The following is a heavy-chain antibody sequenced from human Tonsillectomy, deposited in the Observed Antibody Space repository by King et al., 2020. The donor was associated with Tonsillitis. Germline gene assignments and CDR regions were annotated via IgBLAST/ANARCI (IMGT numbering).Heavy chain of an antibody. CDR1: GGSISSYY. CDR2: LYYSGST. D-gene: IGHD3-9*01. V-gene: IGHV4-59*01. CDR3: ARGTRYDIYMDV. Sequence: QLQESGPGLVKPSETLSLTCTVSGGSISSYYWSWIRQPPGKGLEGIGHLYYSGSTNYNPSLKSRVTISVDTSKNKFSLKLSSVTAADTAVYYCARGTRYDIYMDVRGLRTTV. J-gene: IGHJ6*02.